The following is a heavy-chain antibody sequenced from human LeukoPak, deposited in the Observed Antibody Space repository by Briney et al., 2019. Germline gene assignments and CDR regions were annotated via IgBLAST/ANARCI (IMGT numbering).Heavy chain of an antibody. CDR3: ARIATPYSSSWYAY. CDR1: GLTFNNYA. D-gene: IGHD6-13*01. Sequence: AGGSLRLSCAASGLTFNNYAMSWVRQAPGKGLEWVSAISGSGGTTNYADSVKGRLTISRDNSKNTLYLQMSSLRSEDTAVYYCARIATPYSSSWYAYWGQGTLVTVSS. CDR2: ISGSGGTT. V-gene: IGHV3-23*01. J-gene: IGHJ4*02.